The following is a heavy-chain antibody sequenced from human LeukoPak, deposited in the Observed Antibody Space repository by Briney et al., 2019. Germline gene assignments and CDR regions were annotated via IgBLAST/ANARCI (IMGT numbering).Heavy chain of an antibody. CDR3: AAGQVVSALEV. V-gene: IGHV1-58*02. CDR2: IVVDSGNT. J-gene: IGHJ4*02. Sequence: TAVKDSCKSSGFIFTSSLMQELRQARGQRLEWIGWIVVDSGNTNYAQKFQERVTSTRDMSTSTAYMELSSVRSEDAAVYSCAAGQVVSALEVWGQGTLVTVSS. CDR1: GFIFTSSL. D-gene: IGHD2-21*01.